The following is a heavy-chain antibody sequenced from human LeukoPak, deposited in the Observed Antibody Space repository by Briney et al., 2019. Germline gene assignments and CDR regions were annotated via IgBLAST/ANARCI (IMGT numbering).Heavy chain of an antibody. CDR2: IKQDGSEK. J-gene: IGHJ4*02. CDR1: GFTFSSYW. D-gene: IGHD6-13*01. Sequence: AGGPLRLSCAASGFTFSSYWMSWVRQAPGKGLEWVANIKQDGSEKYYVDSVKGRFTISRDNAKNSLYLQMNSLRAEDTALYYCARDAVLRNIAAAGYFDYWGQGTLVTVSS. CDR3: ARDAVLRNIAAAGYFDY. V-gene: IGHV3-7*03.